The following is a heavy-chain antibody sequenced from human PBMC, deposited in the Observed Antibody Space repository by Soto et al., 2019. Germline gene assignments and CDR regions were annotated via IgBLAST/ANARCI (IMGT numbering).Heavy chain of an antibody. D-gene: IGHD6-19*01. V-gene: IGHV1-18*04. J-gene: IGHJ6*02. Sequence: ASVKVSCKASGHTFSGYYVHWVRQAPGQGLEWMGWISAYNGNTNYAQKLQGRVTMTTDTSTSTAYMELRSLRSDDTAVYYCVSTSSGWTPGYYYGMDVWGQGTTVTVSS. CDR2: ISAYNGNT. CDR1: GHTFSGYY. CDR3: VSTSSGWTPGYYYGMDV.